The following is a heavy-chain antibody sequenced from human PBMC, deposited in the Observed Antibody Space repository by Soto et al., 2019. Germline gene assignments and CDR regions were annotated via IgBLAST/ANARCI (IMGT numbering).Heavy chain of an antibody. CDR3: ASVTFGGIVLAH. CDR1: AASFSKYY. V-gene: IGHV4-59*01. Sequence: SETLSLTCTVSAASFSKYYWTWIRQPPGKGLEWIGYIYFNGNTKYNPSLEGRLTISIDTSKKEFSLKLTSVTTADAAVYYCASVTFGGIVLAHWGQGTLVTVSS. D-gene: IGHD3-16*01. CDR2: IYFNGNT. J-gene: IGHJ4*02.